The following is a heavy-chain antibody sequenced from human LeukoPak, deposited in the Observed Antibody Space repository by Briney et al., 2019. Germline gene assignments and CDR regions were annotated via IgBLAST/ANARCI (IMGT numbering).Heavy chain of an antibody. CDR2: ISGSGGST. CDR3: AKDAQYDSSGYYPYDAFDI. J-gene: IGHJ3*02. D-gene: IGHD3-22*01. V-gene: IGHV3-23*01. Sequence: GGSLRLSCAASGFTFSSYAMSWVRQAPGKGLEWVSAISGSGGSTYYADSVKGRFTISRDNSKNTLYLQMNSLRAEDTAVYYCAKDAQYDSSGYYPYDAFDIWGQGTMVTVSS. CDR1: GFTFSSYA.